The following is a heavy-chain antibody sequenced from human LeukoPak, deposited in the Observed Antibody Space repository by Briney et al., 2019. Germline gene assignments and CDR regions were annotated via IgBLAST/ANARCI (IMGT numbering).Heavy chain of an antibody. CDR3: AKARKDCSGGICYSRSFDF. CDR2: IGATDDST. V-gene: IGHV3-23*01. CDR1: GFTFSSYS. J-gene: IGHJ4*02. D-gene: IGHD2-15*01. Sequence: GGSLRLSCAASGFTFSSYSMNWVRQAPGKGLEWISSIGATDDSTYYADSVKGRFTISRDISKNTLYLQMNSLRAEDTAIYYCAKARKDCSGGICYSRSFDFWGQGSLVTVSS.